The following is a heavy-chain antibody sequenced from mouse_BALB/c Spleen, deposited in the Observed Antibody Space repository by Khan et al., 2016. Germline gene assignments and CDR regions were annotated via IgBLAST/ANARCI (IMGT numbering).Heavy chain of an antibody. CDR2: VIPSNAYT. Sequence: QVQLQQSGAELARPGASVKMSCKASGYTFTSYTMHWVKQGHGQGLEWIGYVIPSNAYTNYNQKFKDKATLTADKSSSTAYMQLSSLTSEDSAVYYCAREGWLLGYFDYWGQGTTLTVSS. J-gene: IGHJ2*01. V-gene: IGHV1-4*01. CDR1: GYTFTSYT. CDR3: AREGWLLGYFDY. D-gene: IGHD2-3*01.